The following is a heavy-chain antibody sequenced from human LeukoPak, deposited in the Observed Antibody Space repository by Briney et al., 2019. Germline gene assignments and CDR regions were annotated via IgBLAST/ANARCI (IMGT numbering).Heavy chain of an antibody. Sequence: GGSLRLSCAASGFTFSSYAMHWVRQAPGKGLEYVSAISSNGGSTYYANSVKGRFTISRDNSKKTLYLQMGSLTAEDMAVYYCAASKGVVASFDYWGQGTLVTVSS. D-gene: IGHD3-22*01. CDR1: GFTFSSYA. V-gene: IGHV3-64*01. CDR2: ISSNGGST. CDR3: AASKGVVASFDY. J-gene: IGHJ4*02.